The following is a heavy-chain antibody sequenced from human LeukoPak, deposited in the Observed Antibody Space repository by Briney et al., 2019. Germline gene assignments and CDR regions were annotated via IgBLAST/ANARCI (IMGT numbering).Heavy chain of an antibody. V-gene: IGHV1-69*01. CDR2: IIPIFGTA. CDR3: ARTYSSTGTLGFDY. Sequence: SVKVSCKASGGTFSSYAISWVRQAPGQGLEWMGGIIPIFGTANYAQKFQGRVTITADESTSTAYMELSSLRSEDTVVYYCARTYSSTGTLGFDYWGQGTLVTVSS. CDR1: GGTFSSYA. D-gene: IGHD6-13*01. J-gene: IGHJ4*02.